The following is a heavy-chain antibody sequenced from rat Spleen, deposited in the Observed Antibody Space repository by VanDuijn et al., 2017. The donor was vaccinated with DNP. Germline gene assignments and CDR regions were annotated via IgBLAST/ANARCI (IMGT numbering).Heavy chain of an antibody. CDR3: SRDNYGFNYDY. J-gene: IGHJ2*01. CDR2: ISSGGNT. CDR1: GFSLTRYD. D-gene: IGHD1-9*01. V-gene: IGHV2S12*01. Sequence: QVQLKESGPGLVQPSQTLSLTCTVSGFSLTRYDVTWVRQPPGKGLEWIAAISSGGNTYYNSALKSRVSISRDTSKSQVSLKMNSLHTEDTAIYFCSRDNYGFNYDYWGQGVMVTVSS.